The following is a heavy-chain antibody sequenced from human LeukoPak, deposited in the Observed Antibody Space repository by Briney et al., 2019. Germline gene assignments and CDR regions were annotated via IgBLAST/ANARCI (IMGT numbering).Heavy chain of an antibody. Sequence: PSETLSLTCAVSGGSISSTYWWTWIRQPPGKGLEWIGEINHSGSTDYNPSLKSRVTISVDTSKNQFSLKLSSVTAAGTAVYYCARGRITMVRGVSFWFDPWGQGTLVTVSS. D-gene: IGHD3-10*01. J-gene: IGHJ5*02. CDR3: ARGRITMVRGVSFWFDP. CDR1: GGSISSTYW. V-gene: IGHV4-4*02. CDR2: INHSGST.